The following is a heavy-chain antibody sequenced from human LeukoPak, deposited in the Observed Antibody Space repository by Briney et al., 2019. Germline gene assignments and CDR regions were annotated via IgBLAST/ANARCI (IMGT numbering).Heavy chain of an antibody. J-gene: IGHJ6*02. D-gene: IGHD1-26*01. CDR2: INHSGST. Sequence: SETLSLTCAVNGGSFSGYYWSWIRQPPGKWLEWIGEINHSGSTNYNPSLKSRVTISVDTSKNQFSLKLSSVTAADTAVYYCARAVGATSDYYYGMDVWGQGTTVTVSS. V-gene: IGHV4-34*01. CDR1: GGSFSGYY. CDR3: ARAVGATSDYYYGMDV.